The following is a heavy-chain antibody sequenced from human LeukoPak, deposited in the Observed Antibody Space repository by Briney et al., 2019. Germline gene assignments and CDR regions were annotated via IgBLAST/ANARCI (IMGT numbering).Heavy chain of an antibody. V-gene: IGHV3-23*01. Sequence: TGGSLRLSCAASGLTFSSYGMSWVRQAPGKGLEWVSGISGSGGSTYYADSVKGRFTISRDNSKNTLYLQMNSLRAEDTAVYYCAKDQSKPTMIVVEFAFDIWGQGTMVTVSS. D-gene: IGHD3-22*01. CDR3: AKDQSKPTMIVVEFAFDI. J-gene: IGHJ3*02. CDR2: ISGSGGST. CDR1: GLTFSSYG.